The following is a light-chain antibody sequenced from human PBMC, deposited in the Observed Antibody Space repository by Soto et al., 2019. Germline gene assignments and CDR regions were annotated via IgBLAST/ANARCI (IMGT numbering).Light chain of an antibody. CDR3: QQSNRYPIT. CDR2: AAS. V-gene: IGKV1-9*01. CDR1: QDISSA. J-gene: IGKJ5*01. Sequence: DIQLTQSPSSLSAFVGDRVTITCRASQDISSALAWYQQKPGKAPKVLIHAASTWQSGVPSRFSGSGSGTEFTLTINSLQPEDFAVYYCQQSNRYPITFGQGTRLEIK.